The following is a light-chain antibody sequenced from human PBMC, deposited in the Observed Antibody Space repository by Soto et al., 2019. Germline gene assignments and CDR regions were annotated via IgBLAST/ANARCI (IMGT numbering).Light chain of an antibody. CDR1: SSDVGSHNL. CDR2: QAT. Sequence: QSVLTQPASVSGSPGQSITISCTGTSSDVGSHNLLSWYQQFPGKAPTLIIFQATKRPSGVSNRFSGSKSGSTASLTISGLQAEDEADYYCCPDAAGVTYVFGTGTKVTVL. V-gene: IGLV2-23*01. J-gene: IGLJ1*01. CDR3: CPDAAGVTYV.